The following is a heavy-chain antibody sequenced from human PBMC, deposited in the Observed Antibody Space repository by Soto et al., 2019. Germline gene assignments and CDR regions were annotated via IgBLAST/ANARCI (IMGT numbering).Heavy chain of an antibody. V-gene: IGHV4-30-4*01. CDR3: ASQLTTVKGMDA. D-gene: IGHD4-17*01. Sequence: SETLSLTCTVSGGSIGSGDYYWSWIRQPPGKGLEWIGYIYYSGSTYYSPSLKSRVTISVDTSKNQFSLKLSSVTAADTAVYYCASQLTTVKGMDAWGQGTTVTVSS. CDR2: IYYSGST. CDR1: GGSIGSGDYY. J-gene: IGHJ6*02.